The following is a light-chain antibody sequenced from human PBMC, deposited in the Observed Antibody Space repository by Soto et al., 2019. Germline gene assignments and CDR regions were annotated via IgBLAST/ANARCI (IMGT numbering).Light chain of an antibody. CDR2: GAS. Sequence: EIGLTQSPGTLSLSPGERATLSCRASQSVSSSYLAWYQQKPGQAPSLLIYGASSRATGIPDRFSGSGSGTDFTLTISRLEPEDFAVYYCQQYGSSPTFGPGTKVDIK. J-gene: IGKJ3*01. CDR3: QQYGSSPT. V-gene: IGKV3-20*01. CDR1: QSVSSSY.